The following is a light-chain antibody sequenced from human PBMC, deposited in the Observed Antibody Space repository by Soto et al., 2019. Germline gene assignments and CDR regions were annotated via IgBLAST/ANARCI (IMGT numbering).Light chain of an antibody. J-gene: IGKJ1*01. CDR2: KAS. CDR1: QSFSSW. V-gene: IGKV1-5*03. CDR3: QQSRT. Sequence: DIQMFQSPSTLSASIGDRVTITCRASQSFSSWLAWYQQKPGKAPRLLIYKASSLQSGVPSRFSGSASGTEFTLTVSSLQPDDVATYYCQQSRTFGQGTKVEIK.